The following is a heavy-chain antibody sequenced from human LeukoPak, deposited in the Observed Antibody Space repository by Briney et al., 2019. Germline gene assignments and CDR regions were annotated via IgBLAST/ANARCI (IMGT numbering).Heavy chain of an antibody. J-gene: IGHJ4*02. D-gene: IGHD3-22*01. Sequence: GGSLRLSCAASGFTFSSYAMSWVRQAPGKGLEWVSAISGSGGSTYYADSVMGRFTISRDNSKNTLYLQMNSLRAEDTAVYYCAKHPSSGTYYFDYWGQGTLVTVSS. CDR2: ISGSGGST. CDR3: AKHPSSGTYYFDY. V-gene: IGHV3-23*01. CDR1: GFTFSSYA.